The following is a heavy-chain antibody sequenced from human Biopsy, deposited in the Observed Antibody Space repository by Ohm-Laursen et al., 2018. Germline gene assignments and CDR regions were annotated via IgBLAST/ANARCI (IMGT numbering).Heavy chain of an antibody. J-gene: IGHJ5*02. CDR1: GFSFSSYS. CDR2: TDTTSGTK. CDR3: VRGNGPSA. V-gene: IGHV3-48*01. Sequence: SLRLSCAASGFSFSSYSMNWARQAPGKGLEWVSYTDTTSGTKFYADSVKGRFTISRDNAKNSLYLQMTSLRAEDTAVYFCVRGNGPSAWGQGTLVTVSS. D-gene: IGHD4-23*01.